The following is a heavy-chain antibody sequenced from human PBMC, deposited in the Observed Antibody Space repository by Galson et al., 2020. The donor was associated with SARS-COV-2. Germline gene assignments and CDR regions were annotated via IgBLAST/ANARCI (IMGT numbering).Heavy chain of an antibody. CDR1: DVSMTSYY. D-gene: IGHD4-17*01. CDR2: ISYRGST. J-gene: IGHJ6*02. CDR3: ARDPAPLYGDNYYFGMDV. Sequence: TSETLSLTCSVSDVSMTSYYWSWIRQPPGKGLEWIGYISYRGSTSYNPTLRSRVTILVDLSKNQFSLNLSSVTAADTAVYYCARDPAPLYGDNYYFGMDVWGRGTTVTVSS. V-gene: IGHV4-59*01.